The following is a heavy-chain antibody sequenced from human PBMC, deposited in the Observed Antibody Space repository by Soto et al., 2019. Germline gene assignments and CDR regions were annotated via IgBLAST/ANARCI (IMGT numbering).Heavy chain of an antibody. D-gene: IGHD1-26*01. CDR3: GRDQVGATGDY. Sequence: QIQLVQSGAEVKKPGASVKVSCKASGYTFTSYGVSWVRQAPGQGLEWMGWISAYNGNTNYAQKLQGRVTMTTDIATNTAYMELRSLRSDDTAVYYCGRDQVGATGDYWGQGTLVTVSS. CDR1: GYTFTSYG. CDR2: ISAYNGNT. V-gene: IGHV1-18*01. J-gene: IGHJ4*02.